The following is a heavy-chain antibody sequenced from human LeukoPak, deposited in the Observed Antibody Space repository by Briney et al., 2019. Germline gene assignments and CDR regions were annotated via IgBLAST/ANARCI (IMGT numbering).Heavy chain of an antibody. D-gene: IGHD1-7*01. CDR3: ARLYGNYQNYFDY. CDR1: GGSISTITYY. V-gene: IGHV4-39*07. Sequence: SETLTLTCTVSGGSISTITYYWGWIRQPPGKGLEWVGHMYYRGNTFYNPSLKSRVTISVDTSKNQFSLKLRSVTAADTAVYYCARLYGNYQNYFDYWGQGTLVTVSS. CDR2: MYYRGNT. J-gene: IGHJ4*02.